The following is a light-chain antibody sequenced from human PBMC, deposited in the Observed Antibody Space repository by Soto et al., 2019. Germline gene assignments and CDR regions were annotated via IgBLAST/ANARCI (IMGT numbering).Light chain of an antibody. Sequence: DIQMTQSPSTLPASVGDRVTITCRASQNINRWLAWYQQKPGKAPKLLIYDASSLESGVPSRFSGSGSGTGFTLTISSLQPDDVATYYCQQYHSYSGTFGQGTKVDIK. CDR3: QQYHSYSGT. CDR2: DAS. CDR1: QNINRW. J-gene: IGKJ1*01. V-gene: IGKV1-5*01.